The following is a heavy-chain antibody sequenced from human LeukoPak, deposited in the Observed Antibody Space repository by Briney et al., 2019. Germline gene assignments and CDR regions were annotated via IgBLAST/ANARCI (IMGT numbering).Heavy chain of an antibody. CDR1: GGSFSGYY. J-gene: IGHJ3*02. CDR3: ARPSRSGSRDAFDI. D-gene: IGHD6-19*01. Sequence: PSETLSLTCAVYGGSFSGYYWSWIRQPPGKGLEWIGEINHSGSTNYNPSLKSRVTISVDTSKNQFSLKLTSVTAADTAVYYCARPSRSGSRDAFDIWGQGTMVTVSS. V-gene: IGHV4-34*01. CDR2: INHSGST.